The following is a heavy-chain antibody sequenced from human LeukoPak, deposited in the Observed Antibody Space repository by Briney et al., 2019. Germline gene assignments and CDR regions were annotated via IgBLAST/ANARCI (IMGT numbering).Heavy chain of an antibody. Sequence: GGSLRLSCAASGFTFSSYGMHWVRQAPGKGLEWVAVISYDGSNKYYADSVKGRFTISRDNSKNTLYLQMNSLRAEDTAVYYCAEIVGAIYWGQGTLVTVSS. CDR2: ISYDGSNK. V-gene: IGHV3-30*03. J-gene: IGHJ4*02. D-gene: IGHD1-26*01. CDR3: AEIVGAIY. CDR1: GFTFSSYG.